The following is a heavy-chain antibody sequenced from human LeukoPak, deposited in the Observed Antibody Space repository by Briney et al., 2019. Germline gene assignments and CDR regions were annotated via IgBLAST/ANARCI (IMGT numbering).Heavy chain of an antibody. V-gene: IGHV3-23*01. CDR2: ISGSGGST. CDR3: AKVLEYYVEPLYFDY. CDR1: GLPFRAYA. Sequence: GGSLGLSCPAPGLPFRAYAMSWFRQAPGRGLGWVSAISGSGGSTYYADSVKGRFTISRDNSKNTLYLQMNSLRAEDTAVYYCAKVLEYYVEPLYFDYWGQGTLVTVSS. D-gene: IGHD3-10*02. J-gene: IGHJ4*02.